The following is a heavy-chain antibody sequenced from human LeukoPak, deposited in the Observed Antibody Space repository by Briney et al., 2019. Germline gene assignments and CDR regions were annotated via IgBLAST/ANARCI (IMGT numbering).Heavy chain of an antibody. V-gene: IGHV3-23*01. Sequence: GGSLRLSCEASGFTFNSYAMAWVRQAPGRGLEWVSAISGSGGNTYYADSVKGRFTISRDNSKNTLYLQMNSLRAEDTAVYYCAKDHGGSYSPGAFDIWGQGTMVTVSS. CDR3: AKDHGGSYSPGAFDI. D-gene: IGHD1-26*01. J-gene: IGHJ3*02. CDR1: GFTFNSYA. CDR2: ISGSGGNT.